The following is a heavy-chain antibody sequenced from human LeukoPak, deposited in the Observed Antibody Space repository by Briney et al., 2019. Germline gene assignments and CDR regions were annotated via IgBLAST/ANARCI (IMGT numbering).Heavy chain of an antibody. V-gene: IGHV3-53*01. D-gene: IGHD3-3*02. CDR2: LYSGSDT. CDR3: ARVGDHFHWYLDL. J-gene: IGHJ2*01. CDR1: GFSVSLNY. Sequence: PGGSLTLSRAASGFSVSLNYMNWVRQAPGKGLEWVSILYSGSDTYYADSVKGRFTISRDSSKNMLLLHMNSLRAEDTAVYYCARVGDHFHWYLDLWGRGTLVTVSS.